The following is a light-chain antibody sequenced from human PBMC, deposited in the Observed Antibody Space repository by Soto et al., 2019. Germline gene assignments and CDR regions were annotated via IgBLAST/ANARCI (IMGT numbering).Light chain of an antibody. CDR1: QTVRDN. V-gene: IGKV3D-15*01. Sequence: VMALPXATLSVSQEEXXXXXXXASQTVRDNLGWYQQKXGHPPRLLIYGATXRATGIPARFSGSGSGTEFTLTTSSLQSEDFTVYYCQQYDNWPLTPGGRTKADIK. J-gene: IGKJ4*01. CDR3: QQYDNWPLT. CDR2: GAT.